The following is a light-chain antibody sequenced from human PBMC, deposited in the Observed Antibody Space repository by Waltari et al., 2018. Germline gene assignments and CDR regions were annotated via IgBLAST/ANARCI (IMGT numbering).Light chain of an antibody. J-gene: IGKJ4*01. CDR2: GAS. CDR3: QQYNDWPLT. CDR1: PSASTN. Sequence: EIAMTQSPATLSVSPGERATLSCRASPSASTNLAWYQQKPGQAPRLLIYGASTRATVIPARFSGSGSVTEFTLTISSLETEDFAVYFCQQYNDWPLTFGGGTTVEIK. V-gene: IGKV3-15*01.